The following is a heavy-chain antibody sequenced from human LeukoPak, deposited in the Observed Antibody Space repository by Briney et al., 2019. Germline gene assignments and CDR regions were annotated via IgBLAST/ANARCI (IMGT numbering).Heavy chain of an antibody. CDR2: IYSSGTT. CDR3: VRNIPGTVEN. J-gene: IGHJ1*01. V-gene: IGHV4-39*01. Sequence: PSETLSLTCTVSGASISTTGYYWGWMRQPPGKGLECIGNIYSSGTTYYNPSLKSRVTVSIDTSKSQFSLRLSSVTAADTGVYYCVRNIPGTVENWGQGTLVTVSS. D-gene: IGHD1-14*01. CDR1: GASISTTGYY.